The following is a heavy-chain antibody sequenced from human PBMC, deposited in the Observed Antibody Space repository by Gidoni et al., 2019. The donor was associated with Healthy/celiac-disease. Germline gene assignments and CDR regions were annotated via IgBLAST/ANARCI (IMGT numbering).Heavy chain of an antibody. J-gene: IGHJ5*02. CDR3: ARQDRGITIFGVVISWFDP. Sequence: QLQLQESGPGLVKPSETLSLTCTVSGGSLSSSSYSWGWIRQPPGKGLEWIGSIYYSGSTYYNPSLKSRVTISVDTSKNQFSLKLSSVTAADTAVYYCARQDRGITIFGVVISWFDPWGQGTLVTVSS. D-gene: IGHD3-3*01. CDR2: IYYSGST. CDR1: GGSLSSSSYS. V-gene: IGHV4-39*01.